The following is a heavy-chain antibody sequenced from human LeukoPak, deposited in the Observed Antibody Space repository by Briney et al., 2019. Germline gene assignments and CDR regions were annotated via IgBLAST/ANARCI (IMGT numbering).Heavy chain of an antibody. CDR3: ARAGEHYYDSSGYSYYFDY. V-gene: IGHV4-59*01. J-gene: IGHJ4*02. CDR1: GGSISSYY. CDR2: IYYSGST. Sequence: SETLSLTCTVSGGSISSYYWSWIRQPPGKGLEWIGYIYYSGSTNYNPSLKSRVTISVDTSKNQFSPKLSSVTAADTAVYYCARAGEHYYDSSGYSYYFDYWGQGTLVTLSS. D-gene: IGHD3-22*01.